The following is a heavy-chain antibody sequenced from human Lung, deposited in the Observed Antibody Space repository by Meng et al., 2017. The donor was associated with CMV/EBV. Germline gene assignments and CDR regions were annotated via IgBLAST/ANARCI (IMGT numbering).Heavy chain of an antibody. CDR3: ARGTEIVQYISSGLDI. J-gene: IGHJ3*02. CDR2: IIPILGTV. V-gene: IGHV1-69*13. D-gene: IGHD2-15*01. CDR1: GGTFTGYA. Sequence: SXXVSXKASGGTFTGYAVGWVRQAPGQGLEWMGGIIPILGTVNYAQNFQDRVTITADESTVTAYMELSSLRSEDTAVYYCARGTEIVQYISSGLDIWGQGTMVTVSS.